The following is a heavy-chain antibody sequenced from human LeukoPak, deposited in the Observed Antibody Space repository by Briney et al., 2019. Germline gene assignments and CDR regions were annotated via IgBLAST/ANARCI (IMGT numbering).Heavy chain of an antibody. V-gene: IGHV3-23*01. D-gene: IGHD3-3*01. CDR1: GFTFSSYA. Sequence: GGSLRLSRAASGFTFSSYAMSWVRQAPGKGLEWVSAISGSGGSTYYADSVKGRFTISRDNSKNTLYLQMNSLRAEDTAVYYCARVSFWSGYALDYWGQGTLVTVSS. CDR2: ISGSGGST. CDR3: ARVSFWSGYALDY. J-gene: IGHJ4*02.